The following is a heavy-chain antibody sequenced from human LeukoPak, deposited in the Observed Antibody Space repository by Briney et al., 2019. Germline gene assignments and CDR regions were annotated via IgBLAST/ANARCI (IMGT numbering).Heavy chain of an antibody. V-gene: IGHV4-39*01. CDR1: GGSISSDNW. D-gene: IGHD3-10*01. J-gene: IGHJ5*02. CDR3: ARHYGP. Sequence: SETLSLTCAVSGGSISSDNWWSWIRQPPGKGLEWIGSIYDSGSTYYNPSLKSRVTISVDTSKNQFSLKLNSVTAADTAVYYCARHYGPWGQGTLVTVSS. CDR2: IYDSGST.